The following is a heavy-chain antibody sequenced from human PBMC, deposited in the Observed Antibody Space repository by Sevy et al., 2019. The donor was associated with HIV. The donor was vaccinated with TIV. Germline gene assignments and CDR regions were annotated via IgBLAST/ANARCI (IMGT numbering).Heavy chain of an antibody. Sequence: ASVKVSCKASGYTFTYRYLHWVRQAPGQALEWMGWITPFNGNTNYAQKFQDRVTITRDRSMSTAYMELSSLRSEDTAMYYCARYTAGETDAFDIWGQGTMVTVSS. J-gene: IGHJ3*02. D-gene: IGHD5-18*01. CDR1: GYTFTYRY. CDR3: ARYTAGETDAFDI. V-gene: IGHV1-45*02. CDR2: ITPFNGNT.